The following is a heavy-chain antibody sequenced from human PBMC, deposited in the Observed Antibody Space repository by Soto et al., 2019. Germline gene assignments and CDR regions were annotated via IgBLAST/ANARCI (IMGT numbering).Heavy chain of an antibody. V-gene: IGHV4-4*02. J-gene: IGHJ5*02. D-gene: IGHD4-4*01. CDR2: IYHSGST. Sequence: QVQLQESGPGLVKPSGTLSLTCAVSGGSISSSNWWSWVRQPTGKGLEWIGEIYHSGSTNYNPSLKSRVTISVDKSKNQFSLKLSSVTAADTAVYYCASRRPDYSNYPNVDPWGQGTLVTVSS. CDR3: ASRRPDYSNYPNVDP. CDR1: GGSISSSNW.